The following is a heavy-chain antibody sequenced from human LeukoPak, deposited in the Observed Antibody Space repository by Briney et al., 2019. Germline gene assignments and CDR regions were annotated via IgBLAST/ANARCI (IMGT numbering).Heavy chain of an antibody. Sequence: SVTVSCKASGGTFSSYAISWVRQAPGQGLEWMGGIIPIFGTANYAQKFQGRVTITADESTSTAYMELSSLRSEDTAVYYCARVSWAAGTLGDAFDIWGQGTMVTVSS. CDR3: ARVSWAAGTLGDAFDI. V-gene: IGHV1-69*13. D-gene: IGHD6-19*01. J-gene: IGHJ3*02. CDR1: GGTFSSYA. CDR2: IIPIFGTA.